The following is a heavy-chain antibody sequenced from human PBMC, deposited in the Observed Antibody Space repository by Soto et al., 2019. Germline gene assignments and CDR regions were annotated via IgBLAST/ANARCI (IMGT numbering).Heavy chain of an antibody. Sequence: ASVKVSCKASGYTFTSYGISWVRQAPGQGLEWMGWISAYNGNTNYAQKLQGRVTMTTDTSTSTAYMELRSLRSDDTAVYYCARRRDFRSGPDAFDIWGQGTMVTVSS. D-gene: IGHD3-3*01. CDR1: GYTFTSYG. CDR2: ISAYNGNT. V-gene: IGHV1-18*01. J-gene: IGHJ3*02. CDR3: ARRRDFRSGPDAFDI.